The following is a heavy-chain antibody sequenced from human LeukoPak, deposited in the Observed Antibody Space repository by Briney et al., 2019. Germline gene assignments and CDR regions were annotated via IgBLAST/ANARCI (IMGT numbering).Heavy chain of an antibody. CDR2: IYYSGST. Sequence: SETLSLTCTVSGGSISSSSYYWSWIRQPPGKGLEWIGYIYYSGSTNYNPSLKSRVTISVDTSKNQFSLKLSSVTAADTAVYYCARGAAAAGTDYWGQGTLVTVSS. D-gene: IGHD6-13*01. CDR3: ARGAAAAGTDY. J-gene: IGHJ4*02. CDR1: GGSISSSSYY. V-gene: IGHV4-61*01.